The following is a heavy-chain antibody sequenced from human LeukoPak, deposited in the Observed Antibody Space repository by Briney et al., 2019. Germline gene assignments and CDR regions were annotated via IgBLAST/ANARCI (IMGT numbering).Heavy chain of an antibody. V-gene: IGHV3-21*04. J-gene: IGHJ6*03. CDR2: ISSSSSYI. D-gene: IGHD3-10*01. CDR1: GFTFSSYS. Sequence: GGSLRLSCAASGFTFSSYSMNWVRQAPGKGLEWVSSISSSSSYIYYADSVKGRFTISRDNAKNSLYLQMSSLRSEDTAVYYCARGGSNPKYYHYYMDVWGKGTTVTVS. CDR3: ARGGSNPKYYHYYMDV.